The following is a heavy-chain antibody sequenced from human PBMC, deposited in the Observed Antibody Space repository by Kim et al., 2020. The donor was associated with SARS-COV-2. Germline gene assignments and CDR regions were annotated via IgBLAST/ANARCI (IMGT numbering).Heavy chain of an antibody. Sequence: SETLSLTCAVYGGSFSGYYWSWIRQPPGKGLEWIGEINHSGSTNYNPSLKSRVTISVDTSKNQFSLKLSSVTAADTAVYYCARGLVHDYGDPRVWLDPWGQGTLVTVSS. V-gene: IGHV4-34*01. CDR2: INHSGST. J-gene: IGHJ5*02. D-gene: IGHD4-17*01. CDR3: ARGLVHDYGDPRVWLDP. CDR1: GGSFSGYY.